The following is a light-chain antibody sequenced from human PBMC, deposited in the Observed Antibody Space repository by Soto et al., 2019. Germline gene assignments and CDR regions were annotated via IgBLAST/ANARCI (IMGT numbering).Light chain of an antibody. CDR1: QSISSSY. J-gene: IGKJ2*01. CDR3: QQYDSFPYT. Sequence: EIVLTQSPGTLSLSPGKRATLSCRASQSISSSYLAWYQQRPGQAPRLLIYGASSRATGIPDRFSGSGSGTEFTLTISRLQPDDFATYYCQQYDSFPYTFGQG. V-gene: IGKV3-20*01. CDR2: GAS.